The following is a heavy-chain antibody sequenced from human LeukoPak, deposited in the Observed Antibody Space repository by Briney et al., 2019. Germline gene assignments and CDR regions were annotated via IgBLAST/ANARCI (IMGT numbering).Heavy chain of an antibody. CDR1: GYSFTSYW. CDR2: IYPGDSDT. CDR3: ARRADSGSGNYYYAFDI. Sequence: PGESLKISCKGSGYSFTSYWIGWVRQMPGKGLEWMGIIYPGDSDTRYSPSFQGQVTISADKSISTAYLQWSSLKASDTAMYYCARRADSGSGNYYYAFDIWGQGKMVTVSS. J-gene: IGHJ3*02. D-gene: IGHD3-10*01. V-gene: IGHV5-51*01.